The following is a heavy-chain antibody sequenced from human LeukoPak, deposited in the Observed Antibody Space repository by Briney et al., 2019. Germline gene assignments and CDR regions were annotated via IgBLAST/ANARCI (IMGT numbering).Heavy chain of an antibody. CDR1: GYSISSGYY. V-gene: IGHV4-38-2*02. J-gene: IGHJ5*02. D-gene: IGHD6-13*01. Sequence: SETLSLTCTVSGYSISSGYYWGWIRQPPGKGLEWIGSIYHSGSTYYNPSLKSRVTISVDTSKNQFSLKLSSVTAADTAVYYCARNLAAAGIRWFDPWGQGTLVTVSS. CDR2: IYHSGST. CDR3: ARNLAAAGIRWFDP.